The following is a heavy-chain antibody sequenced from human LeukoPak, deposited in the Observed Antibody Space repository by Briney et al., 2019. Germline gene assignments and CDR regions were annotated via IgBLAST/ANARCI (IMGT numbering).Heavy chain of an antibody. J-gene: IGHJ4*02. D-gene: IGHD3-10*01. CDR1: DFSFITFA. Sequence: GGSLRLSCAASDFSFITFAMSWVRQAPGEGLECISGFSGSGGSTYYADSVKGRFTISRDNSKNTLYLQMNRLRAEDTAVYYCPKGSDPLRWFGECNVKLPRPIRHYYFDSWGQGTLVTVSS. CDR2: FSGSGGST. CDR3: PKGSDPLRWFGECNVKLPRPIRHYYFDS. V-gene: IGHV3-23*01.